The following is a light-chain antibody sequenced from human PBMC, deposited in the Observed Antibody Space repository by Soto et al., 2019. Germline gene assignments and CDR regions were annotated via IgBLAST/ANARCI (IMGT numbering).Light chain of an antibody. CDR3: QQYGSSSYT. V-gene: IGKV3-20*01. J-gene: IGKJ2*01. Sequence: EILLTQSPGTRSLSPGERATLSCRASQSVRNSYLAWYQQKPGQAPRLLIYGASGRATGIPDRFSGSGSGTDFTLTISRLEPEHFAVYYCQQYGSSSYTFGQGTKLEI. CDR2: GAS. CDR1: QSVRNSY.